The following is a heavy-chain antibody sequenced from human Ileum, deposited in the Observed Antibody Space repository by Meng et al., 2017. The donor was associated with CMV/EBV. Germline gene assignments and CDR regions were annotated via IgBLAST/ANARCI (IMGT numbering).Heavy chain of an antibody. CDR2: IIPIFGTS. V-gene: IGHV1-69*15. Sequence: VQLEQVWAEVKKPGSPGKASCKACGGTFSSYVTSWVRQAPGQGLEWMGTIIPIFGTSNYAQKFQDRVTITADESTSTAYMELSSLRPEDTAVYYCARAGGQGGWFDPWGQGTLVTVSS. D-gene: IGHD3-10*01. CDR3: ARAGGQGGWFDP. J-gene: IGHJ5*02. CDR1: GGTFSSYV.